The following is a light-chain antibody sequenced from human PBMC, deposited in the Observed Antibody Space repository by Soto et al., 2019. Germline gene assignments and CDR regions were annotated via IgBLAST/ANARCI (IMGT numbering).Light chain of an antibody. CDR1: SDNIGSYNL. J-gene: IGLJ1*01. Sequence: QSALTQPASVSGSLGQSTTISGIGSSDNIGSYNLVSWYQQKPGKAPKIIIFEGSKRPSGVSNRFSGSRSGNTASLTISGPQAEDEADYYCCSFAGTGTQYVFGTGTKVTVL. CDR2: EGS. V-gene: IGLV2-23*01. CDR3: CSFAGTGTQYV.